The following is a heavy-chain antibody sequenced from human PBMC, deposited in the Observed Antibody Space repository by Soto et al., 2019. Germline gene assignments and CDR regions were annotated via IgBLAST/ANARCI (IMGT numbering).Heavy chain of an antibody. D-gene: IGHD3-3*01. CDR3: ARHLHRITISQG. J-gene: IGHJ4*02. CDR1: GYSFTSHY. CDR2: IYPGGVNI. Sequence: EASVKVSCKAIGYSFTSHYMHWVRQAPGQGLEWMGTIYPGGVNIGYAQKFKGRVTMTKDTSTSTVYMELNSLTSEDTAVYYCARHLHRITISQGWGQGTLVTVSS. V-gene: IGHV1-46*01.